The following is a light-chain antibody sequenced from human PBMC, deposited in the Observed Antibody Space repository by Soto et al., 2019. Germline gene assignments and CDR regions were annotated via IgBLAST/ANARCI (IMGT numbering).Light chain of an antibody. Sequence: EIVLTQSPGTLSLSPGERATPSCRVSQSVSSNLAWYQQKPGQAPRLLIYGASTRATGIPARFSGSGSGTEFTLTISSLQSEDFAVYYCQQYNNWPPITFGQGTRLEIK. CDR2: GAS. V-gene: IGKV3-15*01. CDR3: QQYNNWPPIT. J-gene: IGKJ5*01. CDR1: QSVSSN.